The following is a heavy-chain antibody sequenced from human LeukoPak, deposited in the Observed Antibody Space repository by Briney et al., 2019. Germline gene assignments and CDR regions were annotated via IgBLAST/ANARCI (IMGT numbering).Heavy chain of an antibody. Sequence: ASVKVSCKASGYTFTSHDIYWVRQATGQGLEWMGWMNPNSGHTGYAQKFQDRVTMTRNTSITTAYLELSSLTSEDTAVYYCARGPLIRIWGERLDPWGQGTLVTVSS. CDR2: MNPNSGHT. D-gene: IGHD3-16*01. V-gene: IGHV1-8*01. J-gene: IGHJ5*02. CDR3: ARGPLIRIWGERLDP. CDR1: GYTFTSHD.